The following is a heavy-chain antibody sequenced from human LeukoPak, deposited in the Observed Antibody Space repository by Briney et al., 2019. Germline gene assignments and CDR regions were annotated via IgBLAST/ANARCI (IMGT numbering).Heavy chain of an antibody. J-gene: IGHJ6*03. V-gene: IGHV4-39*07. CDR2: VYYRRRT. CDR3: ASSELGMGYYYYYYMDV. Sequence: SETLSLTCTVSGGSVSSTSFYWGCIRQPPGKCPESIVRVYYRRRTYCNPSLHSLVTISVDTSKTTFSLQLSSVTAADTAVYYCASSELGMGYYYYYYMDVWGKGTTVTVPS. D-gene: IGHD7-27*01. CDR1: GGSVSSTSFY.